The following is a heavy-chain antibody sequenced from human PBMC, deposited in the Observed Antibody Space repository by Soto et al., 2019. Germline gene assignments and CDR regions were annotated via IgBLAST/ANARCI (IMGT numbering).Heavy chain of an antibody. D-gene: IGHD6-13*01. CDR3: VKDESINWYSGHFRH. CDR2: INWNSGSI. CDR1: GFTFDDYA. J-gene: IGHJ1*01. V-gene: IGHV3-9*01. Sequence: GGSLRLSCAASGFTFDDYAMHWVRQVPGKGLEWVSGINWNSGSIGYGDSVKGRFAISRDNAKNPLHLQMNSLSAEDTAFYYCVKDESINWYSGHFRHWGQGTLVTVSS.